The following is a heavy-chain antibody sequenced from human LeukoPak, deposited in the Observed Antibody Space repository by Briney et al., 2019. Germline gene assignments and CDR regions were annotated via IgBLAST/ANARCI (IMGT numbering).Heavy chain of an antibody. V-gene: IGHV3-7*01. CDR3: ARGGNSSWDY. D-gene: IGHD6-6*01. CDR2: IKPDGTEK. CDR1: GFVFSNYW. Sequence: GGSLRLSCAASGFVFSNYWMSWVRQAPGKGLEWVANIKPDGTEKYYVDSLKGRFTISRDNAKNSLYLQMNSLRVEDTAVYYCARGGNSSWDYWGQGALVTVSS. J-gene: IGHJ4*02.